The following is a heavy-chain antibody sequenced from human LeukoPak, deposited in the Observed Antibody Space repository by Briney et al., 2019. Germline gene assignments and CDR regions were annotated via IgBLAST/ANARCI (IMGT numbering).Heavy chain of an antibody. V-gene: IGHV4-39*06. CDR1: GYSISSSSYY. CDR2: IYYSGST. J-gene: IGHJ3*02. D-gene: IGHD3-9*01. Sequence: ASETLSLTCTVSGYSISSSSYYWGWIRQPPGKGLEWIGSIYYSGSTYYNPSLKSRVTISVDTSKNQFPLKLSSVTAADTAVYYCARLTSNDLTGLSAFDIWGQGTMVTVSS. CDR3: ARLTSNDLTGLSAFDI.